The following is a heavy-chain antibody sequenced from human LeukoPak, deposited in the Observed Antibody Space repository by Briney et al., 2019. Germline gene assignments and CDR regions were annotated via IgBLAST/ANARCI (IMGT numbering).Heavy chain of an antibody. J-gene: IGHJ4*02. V-gene: IGHV3-66*01. Sequence: GGSLRLSCAASGIRASDNYMTWVRQPPGRGPEWVSVIYSAGTTLYADSVRGRFTISRDNSKNTVYLQMNSLRAEDTAVYYCARDCCSDNRYDSWGQGTLVTVSS. CDR2: IYSAGTT. CDR1: GIRASDNY. D-gene: IGHD3-22*01. CDR3: ARDCCSDNRYDS.